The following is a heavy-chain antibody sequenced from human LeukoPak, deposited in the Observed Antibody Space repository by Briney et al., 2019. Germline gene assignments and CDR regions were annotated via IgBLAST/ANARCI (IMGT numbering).Heavy chain of an antibody. J-gene: IGHJ4*02. CDR2: IKGDGSST. CDR1: GLTFSIYW. V-gene: IGHV3-74*01. D-gene: IGHD5-18*01. CDR3: ARDGYSFGHDFDY. Sequence: PGRSLRLSCAASGLTFSIYWMHWVRHTPGKGLVWVSRIKGDGSSTSYADSVKGRFTISRDNAKNTLYLQMNSLRAEDTAVYYCARDGYSFGHDFDYWGQGTLVTVSS.